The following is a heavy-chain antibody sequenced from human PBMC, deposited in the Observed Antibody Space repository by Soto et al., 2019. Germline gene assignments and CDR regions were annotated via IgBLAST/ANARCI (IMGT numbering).Heavy chain of an antibody. CDR2: IYPGDSDT. J-gene: IGHJ6*02. V-gene: IGHV5-51*01. Sequence: LGESLKISCKGSGYSFTSYWIGWVRQMPGKGLEWMGIIYPGDSDTRYSPSFQGQATIAADKSISTAYLQWSSLKASDTAMYYCALTPAGSEEGYYYYYGMDVWGQGTTVTVS. CDR3: ALTPAGSEEGYYYYYGMDV. D-gene: IGHD6-19*01. CDR1: GYSFTSYW.